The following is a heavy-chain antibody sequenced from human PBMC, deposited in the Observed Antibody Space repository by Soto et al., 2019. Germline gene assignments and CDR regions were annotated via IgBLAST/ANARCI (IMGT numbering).Heavy chain of an antibody. Sequence: GGSLRLSCAASGFTFSSYSMNWVRQAPGKGLEWVSYIISSSSTIYYADSVKGGFTISRDNAKNSLYLQMNSLRAEDTAVYYCARASGDYVFEYFQHWGQGTLVTVSS. J-gene: IGHJ1*01. CDR1: GFTFSSYS. D-gene: IGHD4-17*01. CDR3: ARASGDYVFEYFQH. CDR2: IISSSSTI. V-gene: IGHV3-48*01.